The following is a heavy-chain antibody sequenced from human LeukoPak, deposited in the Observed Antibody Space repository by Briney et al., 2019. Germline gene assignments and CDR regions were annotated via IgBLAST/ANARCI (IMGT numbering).Heavy chain of an antibody. CDR2: ISADGST. J-gene: IGHJ4*02. V-gene: IGHV3-53*01. D-gene: IGHD3-22*01. CDR3: ARGRKYYFDSSGYFWKYYFDC. CDR1: EFTVSSSY. Sequence: GSLRLSCAASEFTVSSSYMSWVRQAPGKGLEWVSTISADGSTYYADSVKGRFTISRDNSRNTLYLRVTSLRAEDTAVYYCARGRKYYFDSSGYFWKYYFDCWGQGTLVTVSS.